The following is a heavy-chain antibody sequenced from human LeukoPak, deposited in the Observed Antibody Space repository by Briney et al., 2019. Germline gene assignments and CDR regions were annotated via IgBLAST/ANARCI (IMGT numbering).Heavy chain of an antibody. CDR2: IYTSGST. CDR3: ARVYYYDSSGYYLFDY. V-gene: IGHV4-61*02. D-gene: IGHD3-22*01. J-gene: IGHJ4*02. CDR1: GGSISSGSYY. Sequence: SETLSLTCTVSGGSISSGSYYWSWIRQPAGKGLEWIGRIYTSGSTNYNPSLKSRVTISVDTSKNQFSLKLSSVTAADTAVYYCARVYYYDSSGYYLFDYWGQGTLVTVSS.